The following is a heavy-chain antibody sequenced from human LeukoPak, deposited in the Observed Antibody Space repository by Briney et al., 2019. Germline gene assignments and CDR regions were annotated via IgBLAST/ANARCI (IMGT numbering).Heavy chain of an antibody. CDR2: ISSGGGTI. J-gene: IGHJ4*02. V-gene: IGHV3-48*01. CDR3: ATSTSILDC. CDR1: GFTFSTYN. Sequence: GGSLRLSCAASGFTFSTYNMNWVRQAPGKGLEWVSYISSGGGTIYYADSVKGRFTISRDNAKNSLYLQMNSLRAEDTAVYYCATSTSILDCWGQGTLVTVSS.